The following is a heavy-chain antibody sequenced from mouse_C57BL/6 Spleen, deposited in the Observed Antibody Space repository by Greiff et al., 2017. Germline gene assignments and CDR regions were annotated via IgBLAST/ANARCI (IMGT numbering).Heavy chain of an antibody. J-gene: IGHJ4*01. V-gene: IGHV1-78*01. CDR3: ARSGGNYDYAMDY. CDR1: GYTFTDHT. Sequence: VKLMESDAELVKPGASVKISCKVSGYTFTDHTIHWMKQRPEQGLEWIGYIYPRDGSTKYNEKFKGKATLTADKSSSTAYMQLNSLTSEDSAVYFCARSGGNYDYAMDYWGQGTSVTVSS. D-gene: IGHD2-1*01. CDR2: IYPRDGST.